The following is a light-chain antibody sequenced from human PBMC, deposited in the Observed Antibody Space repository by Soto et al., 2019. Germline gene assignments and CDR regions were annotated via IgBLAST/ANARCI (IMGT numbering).Light chain of an antibody. CDR2: DAS. V-gene: IGKV1-33*01. CDR3: QRYYSLPPT. CDR1: HDIKDF. J-gene: IGKJ5*01. Sequence: DIQMTQSPSSLSASVGDRVTITCQASHDIKDFLNWFQEKPGKAPKLLIYDASHLQTGVPSRFRGSGSGTHFTFTISSLQPEDIATDYCQRYYSLPPTFGQGTRLDIK.